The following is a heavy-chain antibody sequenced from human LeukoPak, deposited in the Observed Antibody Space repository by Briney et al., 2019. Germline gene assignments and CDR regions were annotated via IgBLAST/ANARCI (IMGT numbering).Heavy chain of an antibody. CDR1: GYTFTGYY. CDR2: INPNSGGT. CDR3: AILLAHYYDSSGYSH. D-gene: IGHD3-22*01. J-gene: IGHJ4*02. Sequence: GASVKVSCKASGYTFTGYYMYWVRQAPGQGLEWMGWINPNSGGTNYAQKFQGRVTMTRDTSISTAYMELSRLRSDDTAVYYCAILLAHYYDSSGYSHWGQGTLVTVSS. V-gene: IGHV1-2*02.